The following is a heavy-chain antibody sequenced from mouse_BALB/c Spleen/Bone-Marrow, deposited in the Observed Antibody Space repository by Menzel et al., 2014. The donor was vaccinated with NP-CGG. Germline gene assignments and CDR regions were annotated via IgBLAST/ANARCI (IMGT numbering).Heavy chain of an antibody. J-gene: IGHJ4*01. CDR1: GYSITSDYA. CDR2: ISYSGST. V-gene: IGHV3-2*02. D-gene: IGHD2-1*01. Sequence: EVKLQESGPGLVKPSQSLSLTCTVTGYSITSDYACNWIRQFPGNKLEWMGYISYSGSTSYHPSLKSRISITRDTSKNQFFLQLNSVTIEDTATYFCATLYGNYDYAMDYWGQGTSVTVSS. CDR3: ATLYGNYDYAMDY.